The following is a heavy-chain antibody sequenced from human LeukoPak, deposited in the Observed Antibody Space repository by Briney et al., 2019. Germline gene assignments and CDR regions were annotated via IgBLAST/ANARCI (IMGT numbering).Heavy chain of an antibody. V-gene: IGHV4-59*08. CDR1: GGSISSYY. Sequence: SETLSLTCTVSGGSISSYYWSWIRQPPGKGLDWIGYISYSGSTNYNPSLKSRVTTSVDTSKNQFSLQLSSVTAADTAVYYCARGGVMVAGTPYYYYGMDVWGQGTTVTVSS. CDR2: ISYSGST. J-gene: IGHJ6*02. D-gene: IGHD2-8*01. CDR3: ARGGVMVAGTPYYYYGMDV.